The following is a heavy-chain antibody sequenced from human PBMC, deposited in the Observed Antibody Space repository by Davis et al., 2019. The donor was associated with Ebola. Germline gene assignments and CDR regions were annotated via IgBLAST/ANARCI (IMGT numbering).Heavy chain of an antibody. J-gene: IGHJ3*02. CDR1: EFTFTTYV. CDR3: TRGPVRFLEWLSQNAFDI. CDR2: ISYDGDNS. V-gene: IGHV3-30-3*01. D-gene: IGHD3-3*01. Sequence: GGSLRLSCAASEFTFTTYVMHWVRQAPGKGLEWVAVISYDGDNSYYADSVKGRFTISRENSKNTLYLQMNSLRTEDTAVYYCTRGPVRFLEWLSQNAFDIWGQGTMVTVSS.